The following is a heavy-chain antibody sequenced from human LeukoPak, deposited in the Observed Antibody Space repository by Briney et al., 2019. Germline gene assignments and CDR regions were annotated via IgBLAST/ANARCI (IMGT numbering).Heavy chain of an antibody. Sequence: ALVKVSCKASGGTFSSYAISWVRQAPGQGLEWMGRIIPILGIANYAQKFQGRVTITADKSTSTAYMELSSLRSEDTAVYYCASGYCSGGSCLGSGDYWGQGTLVTVSS. CDR1: GGTFSSYA. CDR3: ASGYCSGGSCLGSGDY. J-gene: IGHJ4*02. CDR2: IIPILGIA. D-gene: IGHD2-15*01. V-gene: IGHV1-69*04.